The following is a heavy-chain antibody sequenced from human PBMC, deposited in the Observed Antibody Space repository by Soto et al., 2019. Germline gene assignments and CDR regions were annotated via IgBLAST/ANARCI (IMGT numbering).Heavy chain of an antibody. J-gene: IGHJ4*02. V-gene: IGHV4-59*01. CDR3: ARVVLLYGSGSYVDY. CDR2: IYHSGST. D-gene: IGHD3-10*01. Sequence: TSETLSLTCTVSGGSISGYYWSWMRQPPGKGLEWIGYIYHSGSTNYNPSLQSRVTISVDTSKSQFSLRLSSVTAADTAVYYCARVVLLYGSGSYVDYWGQGTLVTVSS. CDR1: GGSISGYY.